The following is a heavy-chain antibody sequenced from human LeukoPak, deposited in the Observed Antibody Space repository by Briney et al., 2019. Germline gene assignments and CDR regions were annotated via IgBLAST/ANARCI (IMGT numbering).Heavy chain of an antibody. CDR3: ARENSGSYREFDY. CDR2: IYTSGCT. D-gene: IGHD1-26*01. J-gene: IGHJ4*02. CDR1: GGSISSYY. Sequence: SETLSLTCTVSGGSISSYYWSWIRQPAGKGLEWIGRIYTSGCTYYNASLKSRVSMSVDTSKNQFSLKLSSVTAADTAVFYCARENSGSYREFDYWGQGTLVTVSS. V-gene: IGHV4-4*07.